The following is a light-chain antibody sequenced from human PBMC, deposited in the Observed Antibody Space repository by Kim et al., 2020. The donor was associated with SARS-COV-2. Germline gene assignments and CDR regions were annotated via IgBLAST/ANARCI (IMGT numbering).Light chain of an antibody. CDR2: WAS. CDR3: QQYYSTPPS. CDR1: QTVLYNSNSTSY. Sequence: ATLNCKSSQTVLYNSNSTSYLAWYQQNPGQAPKLLIYWASIRESGVSDRFSGSGSETDFTLTISSLQAEDVAVYYCQQYYSTPPSFGQGTKLEI. J-gene: IGKJ2*03. V-gene: IGKV4-1*01.